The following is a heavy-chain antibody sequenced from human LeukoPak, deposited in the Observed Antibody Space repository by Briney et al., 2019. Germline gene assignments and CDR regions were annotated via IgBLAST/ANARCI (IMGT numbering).Heavy chain of an antibody. J-gene: IGHJ4*02. CDR3: AKDKSPRIVIAVAGPFDY. V-gene: IGHV1-69*05. Sequence: SVKVSCKASGGTFSSYAISWVRQAPGQGLEWMGEIIPIFGTANYAQKFQGRVTITTDESTSTAYMELSSLRSEDTAVYYCAKDKSPRIVIAVAGPFDYWGQGTLVTVSS. CDR2: IIPIFGTA. CDR1: GGTFSSYA. D-gene: IGHD6-19*01.